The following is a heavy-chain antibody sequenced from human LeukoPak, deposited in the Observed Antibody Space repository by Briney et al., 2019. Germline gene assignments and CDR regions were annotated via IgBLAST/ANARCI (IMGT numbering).Heavy chain of an antibody. CDR1: GFTFSNHG. J-gene: IGHJ4*02. CDR3: AKDDAWLRFGE. D-gene: IGHD3-16*01. CDR2: ISPSGDIT. V-gene: IGHV3-23*01. Sequence: GGTLRLSCAASGFTFSNHGMNWVRQAPGKGLEWVSGISPSGDITYYVDSVKGRFTISRDNSKNTVYLEVSSLTAEDTAVYYCAKDDAWLRFGEWSQGTLVTVSS.